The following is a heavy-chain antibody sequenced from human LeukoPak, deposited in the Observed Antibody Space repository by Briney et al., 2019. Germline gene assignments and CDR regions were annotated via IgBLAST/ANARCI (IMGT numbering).Heavy chain of an antibody. J-gene: IGHJ5*02. V-gene: IGHV1-69*13. CDR1: GGTFSSYA. CDR3: TGRYCSSTSCQGWFDP. Sequence: SVKVSCKASGGTFSSYAISWVRQAPGQGLEWMGGIIPIFGTANYAQKFQRRVTITADESTSTAYMELSSLRSEDTAVYYCTGRYCSSTSCQGWFDPWGQGTLVTVSS. D-gene: IGHD2-2*01. CDR2: IIPIFGTA.